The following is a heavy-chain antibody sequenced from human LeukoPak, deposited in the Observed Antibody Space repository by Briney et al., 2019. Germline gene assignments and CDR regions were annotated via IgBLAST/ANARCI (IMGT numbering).Heavy chain of an antibody. CDR3: ATVDERYLTQQVDHNGMDV. D-gene: IGHD6-13*01. Sequence: ASVKVSCKVSGYTLTELSMHWVRQAPGKGLEWMGGFDPEDGKTIYAQNFQGRVTMTEDTSTDTAYMELNSLRYEDTAVYYCATVDERYLTQQVDHNGMDVWGQGTTVTVSS. J-gene: IGHJ6*02. CDR1: GYTLTELS. CDR2: FDPEDGKT. V-gene: IGHV1-24*01.